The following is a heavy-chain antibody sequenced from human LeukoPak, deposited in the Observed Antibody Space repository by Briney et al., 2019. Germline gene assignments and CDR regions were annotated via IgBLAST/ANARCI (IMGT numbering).Heavy chain of an antibody. CDR1: GFAFSSYG. CDR3: AKYRIHYYYYMDV. Sequence: PGGSLRLSCEASGFAFSSYGMSWVRQAPGKGLEWVSAISGSGISTYYADSVKGRFTISRDISKNTLYLQLNSLRAEDTAVYYCAKYRIHYYYYMDVWGKGTTVTISS. V-gene: IGHV3-23*01. CDR2: ISGSGIST. J-gene: IGHJ6*03.